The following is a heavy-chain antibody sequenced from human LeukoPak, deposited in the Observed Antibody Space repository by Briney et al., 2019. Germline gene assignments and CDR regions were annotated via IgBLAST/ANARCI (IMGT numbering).Heavy chain of an antibody. V-gene: IGHV3-48*03. Sequence: PGGSLRLSCIVSGFTFSGYEISWVRQAPGKGLEWVSCISSSGGSPYYADSVEGRFTISRDNAKNSLYLQMNSLRAEDTAVYYCARGSRSSSPLNFDYWGQGTLVTVSS. CDR2: ISSSGGSP. D-gene: IGHD2-2*01. CDR1: GFTFSGYE. J-gene: IGHJ4*02. CDR3: ARGSRSSSPLNFDY.